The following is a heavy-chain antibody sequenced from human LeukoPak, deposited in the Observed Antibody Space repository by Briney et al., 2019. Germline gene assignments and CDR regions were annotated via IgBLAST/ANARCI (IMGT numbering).Heavy chain of an antibody. Sequence: GGSLRLSCAASGFTFSTFAMIWVRQPPGKGLEWVSSIFPSGGEIHYADSVRGRFTISRDNSKSTLSLQMNSLRAEDMAVYYCAKSRSYTVRDAFEIWGQGTKVTVSS. V-gene: IGHV3-23*01. D-gene: IGHD3-10*01. CDR1: GFTFSTFA. CDR2: IFPSGGEI. CDR3: AKSRSYTVRDAFEI. J-gene: IGHJ3*02.